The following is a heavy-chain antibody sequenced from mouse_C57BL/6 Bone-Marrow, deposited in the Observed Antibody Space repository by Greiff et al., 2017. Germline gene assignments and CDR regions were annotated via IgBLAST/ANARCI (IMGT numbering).Heavy chain of an antibody. CDR2: IHPNSGST. CDR3: ARRVYYYYAMDY. CDR1: GYTFTSYW. Sequence: VQLQQPGAELVKPGASVKLSCKASGYTFTSYWMHWVKQRPGQGLEWIGMIHPNSGSTNYNEKFKSKATLTVDKSSSTAYMQLSSLTSEDSAVYYCARRVYYYYAMDYWGQGTSVTVSS. D-gene: IGHD2-1*01. V-gene: IGHV1-64*01. J-gene: IGHJ4*01.